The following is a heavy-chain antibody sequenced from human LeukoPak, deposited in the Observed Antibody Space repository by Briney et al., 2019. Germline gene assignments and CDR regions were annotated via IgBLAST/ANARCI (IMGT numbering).Heavy chain of an antibody. D-gene: IGHD2-15*01. CDR3: ARGRGYCSGGSCYSGVGYYYYYYMDV. J-gene: IGHJ6*03. V-gene: IGHV4-4*07. CDR2: IYTSGST. CDR1: GGSISSYY. Sequence: PSETLSLTCTVSGGSISSYYWSWIRQPAGKGLEWIGRIYTSGSTNYNPSLKSRVTMSVDTSKNQFSLKLSSVTAADTAVYYRARGRGYCSGGSCYSGVGYYYYYYMDVWGKGTTVTVSS.